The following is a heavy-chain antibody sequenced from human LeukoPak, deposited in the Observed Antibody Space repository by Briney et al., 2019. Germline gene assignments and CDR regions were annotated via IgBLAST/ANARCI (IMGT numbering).Heavy chain of an antibody. V-gene: IGHV1-58*01. D-gene: IGHD3-10*01. J-gene: IGHJ3*02. CDR1: GFTLTRSA. Sequence: SVKVSCKASGFTLTRSAVQWVRQARGQRLEWIGWIVVGSGNTNYAQKFQERVTITRDMSTSTAYMELSSLRSEDTAVYYCAADLFGDQTGQAFDIWGQGTMVTVSS. CDR3: AADLFGDQTGQAFDI. CDR2: IVVGSGNT.